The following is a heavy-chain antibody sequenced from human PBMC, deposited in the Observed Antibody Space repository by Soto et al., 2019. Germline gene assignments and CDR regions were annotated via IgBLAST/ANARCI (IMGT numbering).Heavy chain of an antibody. Sequence: QVQLVQSGAEVKKPGASVKVSCKASGYTFTSYDINWVRQATGQGLEWMGWMNPNSGNTGYAQKFQGRVTMTRNTAVVTAWMELSRPRSEGTAVYFCASRGYSSSSYSSSHSGMDAWGQATTVTV. J-gene: IGHJ6*02. CDR3: ASRGYSSSSYSSSHSGMDA. V-gene: IGHV1-8*01. CDR1: GYTFTSYD. D-gene: IGHD6-13*01. CDR2: MNPNSGNT.